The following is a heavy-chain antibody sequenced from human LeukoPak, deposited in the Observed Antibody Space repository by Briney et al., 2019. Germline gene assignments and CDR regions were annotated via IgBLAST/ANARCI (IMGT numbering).Heavy chain of an antibody. Sequence: GGSLRLSCAASGFTFSSYWMSWVRQAPGKGLEWVANIKQDGSEKYYVDSVKGRFTISRDNAKNSLYLQMNSLRAEDTAVYYCATTRVSGYYYYYYGMAVWGQGTTVTVSS. V-gene: IGHV3-7*01. CDR1: GFTFSSYW. D-gene: IGHD5/OR15-5a*01. CDR2: IKQDGSEK. J-gene: IGHJ6*02. CDR3: ATTRVSGYYYYYYGMAV.